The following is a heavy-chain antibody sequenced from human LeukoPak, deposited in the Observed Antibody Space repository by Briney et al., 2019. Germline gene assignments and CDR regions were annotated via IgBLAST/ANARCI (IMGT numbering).Heavy chain of an antibody. CDR2: IKEDGTET. CDR3: AKEGRSLQTY. D-gene: IGHD5-24*01. J-gene: IGHJ4*01. CDR1: GFMFSSNW. Sequence: GGSLRLSCAASGFMFSSNWMSWVRLAPGKGLERVANIKEDGTETYYVDSVKGRFTISRDNAKNSLYLQMNSLRVEDTAVYYCAKEGRSLQTYWGQGTLVTVSS. V-gene: IGHV3-7*03.